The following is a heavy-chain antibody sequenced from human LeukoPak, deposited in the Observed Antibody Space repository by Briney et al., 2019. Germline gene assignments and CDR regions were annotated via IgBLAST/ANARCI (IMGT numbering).Heavy chain of an antibody. Sequence: SSETLSLTCAVYGGSFSGYYWSWLRQPPGKGLEWFGEINHSGSTNYNPSLKSRVTISVDTSNNQFSLKLSSVTAADTAVYYCARGRTVVRYYYYMDVWGEGTTVTISS. D-gene: IGHD2-2*01. J-gene: IGHJ6*03. CDR1: GGSFSGYY. CDR3: ARGRTVVRYYYYMDV. CDR2: INHSGST. V-gene: IGHV4-34*01.